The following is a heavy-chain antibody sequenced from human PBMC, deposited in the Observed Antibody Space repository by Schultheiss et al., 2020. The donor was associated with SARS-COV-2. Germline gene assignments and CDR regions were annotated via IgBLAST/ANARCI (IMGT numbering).Heavy chain of an antibody. CDR2: IGTAGDP. CDR1: GFTFSSYD. V-gene: IGHV3-13*05. J-gene: IGHJ4*02. Sequence: GGSLRLSCAASGFTFSSYDMHWVRQATGKGLEWVSAIGTAGDPYYPGSVKGRFTISRDNSKNTLYLQMNSLRAEDTATYYCVKETFYFDYWGQGTLVTVSS. D-gene: IGHD3-3*02. CDR3: VKETFYFDY.